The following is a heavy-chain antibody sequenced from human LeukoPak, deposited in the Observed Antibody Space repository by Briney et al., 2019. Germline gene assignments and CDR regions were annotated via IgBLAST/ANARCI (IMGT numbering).Heavy chain of an antibody. Sequence: PGRSLRLSCAASGFTFSSYAMHWVRQAPGKGLEWVSYISSSSSTIYYADSVKGRFTISRDNAKNSLYLQMNSLRAEDTAVYYCARDGGRDARTIDYWGQGTLVTVSS. CDR2: ISSSSSTI. D-gene: IGHD5-24*01. J-gene: IGHJ4*02. CDR3: ARDGGRDARTIDY. V-gene: IGHV3-48*04. CDR1: GFTFSSYA.